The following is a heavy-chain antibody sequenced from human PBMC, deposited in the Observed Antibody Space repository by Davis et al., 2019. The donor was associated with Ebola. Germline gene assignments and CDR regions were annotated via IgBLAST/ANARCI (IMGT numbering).Heavy chain of an antibody. Sequence: ASVTVSCKSSGYTFINSDIYWVRQATGQGLEWMGWVNCRSGDTGYAAKFRDRVTIARDTSINTAFLEFSSLRSEDTAIYYCARGRVNGDITPDRSWYMDIWGKGTTVTVSS. V-gene: IGHV1-8*01. CDR1: GYTFINSD. D-gene: IGHD4-17*01. J-gene: IGHJ6*03. CDR2: VNCRSGDT. CDR3: ARGRVNGDITPDRSWYMDI.